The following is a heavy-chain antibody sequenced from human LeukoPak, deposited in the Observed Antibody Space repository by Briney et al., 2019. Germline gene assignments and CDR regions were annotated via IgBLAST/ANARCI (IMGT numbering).Heavy chain of an antibody. J-gene: IGHJ4*02. D-gene: IGHD3-10*01. V-gene: IGHV3-15*01. Sequence: GGSLRLSCAASGFTFSSYSMNWVRQAPGRGLEWVGRIKSITYETHYAAPVQGRFTISRDDSRSTLYLQMSSLRSDDTAVYYCARHNEFFNWGQGTLVTVSS. CDR2: IKSITYET. CDR3: ARHNEFFN. CDR1: GFTFSSYS.